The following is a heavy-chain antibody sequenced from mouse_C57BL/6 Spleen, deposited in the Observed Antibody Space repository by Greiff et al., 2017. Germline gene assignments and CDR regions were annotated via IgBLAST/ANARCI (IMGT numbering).Heavy chain of an antibody. CDR1: GYSFTDYN. V-gene: IGHV1-39*01. Sequence: VHVKQSGPELVKPGASVKISCKASGYSFTDYNMNWVKQSNGKSLEWIGVINPNYGTTSYNQKFKGKATLTVDQSSSTAYMQLNSLTSEDSAVYYCAKEGGSSPYFDVWGTGTTVTVSS. J-gene: IGHJ1*03. CDR3: AKEGGSSPYFDV. CDR2: INPNYGTT. D-gene: IGHD1-1*01.